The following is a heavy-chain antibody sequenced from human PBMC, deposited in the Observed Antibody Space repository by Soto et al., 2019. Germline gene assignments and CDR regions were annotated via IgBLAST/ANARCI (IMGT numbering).Heavy chain of an antibody. J-gene: IGHJ6*02. V-gene: IGHV1-69*13. CDR2: IIPIFGTA. CDR3: ARDMTPSMIVVVITAAPRYYYGMDV. CDR1: GGTFSSYA. D-gene: IGHD3-22*01. Sequence: SVKVSCKASGGTFSSYAISWLRQSPGQGLEWMGGIIPIFGTANYAQKFQGRVTITADESTSTAYMELSSLRSEDTAVYYCARDMTPSMIVVVITAAPRYYYGMDVWGQGTTVTVSS.